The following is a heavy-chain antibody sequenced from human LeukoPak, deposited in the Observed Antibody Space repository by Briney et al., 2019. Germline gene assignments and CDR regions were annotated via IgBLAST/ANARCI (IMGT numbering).Heavy chain of an antibody. Sequence: AGGSLRLSCAVSGFTFSGYWMTWVRQAPGKGLEWVAVISYDGSDKYYTDSVKGRFTISRDDSKNTLYLQMNSLRAEDTAVYYCARDRDYSFDYWGQGTLVTVSS. CDR3: ARDRDYSFDY. J-gene: IGHJ4*02. CDR2: ISYDGSDK. D-gene: IGHD2-21*01. V-gene: IGHV3-30-3*01. CDR1: GFTFSGYW.